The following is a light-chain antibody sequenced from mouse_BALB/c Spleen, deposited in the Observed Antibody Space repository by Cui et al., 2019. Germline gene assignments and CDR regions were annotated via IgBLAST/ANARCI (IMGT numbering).Light chain of an antibody. J-gene: IGKJ5*01. CDR2: AAS. CDR1: QELSGS. CDR3: LQYASYPLT. V-gene: IGKV9-124*01. Sequence: DIQLTPSPSSLSASLGERVSLTCRASQELSGSLSWLQQTPDGTIKRLIYAASTLDSGVPKRFSGSRSGSDYSLTSSSLESEEFADYYCLQYASYPLTFGAGTKLELK.